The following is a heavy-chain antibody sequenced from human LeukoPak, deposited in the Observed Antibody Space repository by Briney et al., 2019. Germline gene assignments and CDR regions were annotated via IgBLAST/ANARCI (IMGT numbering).Heavy chain of an antibody. D-gene: IGHD3-3*01. CDR3: AKDRTGRGTDSYDFWSAMDEGAFDI. J-gene: IGHJ3*02. V-gene: IGHV3-23*01. CDR2: ISGSGGNT. CDR1: GFTFSSYA. Sequence: GGSLRLSCAASGFTFSSYAMSWVRQAPGKGLEWVSSISGSGGNTYYADSVKGRFTISRDNSKNTLYLQMNSLRAEDTAVYYCAKDRTGRGTDSYDFWSAMDEGAFDIWGQGTMVTVSS.